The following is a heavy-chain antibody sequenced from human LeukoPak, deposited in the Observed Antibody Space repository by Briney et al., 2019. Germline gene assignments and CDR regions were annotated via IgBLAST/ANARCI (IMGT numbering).Heavy chain of an antibody. CDR3: ARLESTKGDLDY. Sequence: SRTLSLTCTVSGGSISSGGYYWSWIRQHPGKGLEWIGYIYDSGSTYYNPSLKSRVTISVDTSKNQFSLKLSSVTAADTAVYYCARLESTKGDLDYWGQGTLVTVSS. J-gene: IGHJ4*02. CDR2: IYDSGST. CDR1: GGSISSGGYY. V-gene: IGHV4-31*03. D-gene: IGHD1-26*01.